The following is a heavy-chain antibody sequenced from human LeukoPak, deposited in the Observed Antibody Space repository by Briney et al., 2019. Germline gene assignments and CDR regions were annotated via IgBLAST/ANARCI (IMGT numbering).Heavy chain of an antibody. J-gene: IGHJ6*03. V-gene: IGHV3-11*04. Sequence: KSGGSLRLSCAASGFTFSDYYMSWIRQAPGKGLEWVSYIGSSGSSISYADSVKGRFTISRDNAKNSLYLQMKSLRVEDTAVYYCATEGWNYYYLDVWGKGTTVTVSS. CDR3: ATEGWNYYYLDV. D-gene: IGHD3-3*01. CDR2: IGSSGSSI. CDR1: GFTFSDYY.